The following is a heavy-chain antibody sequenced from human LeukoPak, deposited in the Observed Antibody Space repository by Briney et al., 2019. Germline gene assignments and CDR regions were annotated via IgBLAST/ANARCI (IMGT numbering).Heavy chain of an antibody. V-gene: IGHV3-30*18. Sequence: GGSLRLSCTASGFTFSDYSVNWVRQAPAKGLEWVAIISYDGSNKYYADSVKGRFTISRDNSKNTLYLQMNSLRAEDTAVYYCAKSTTVTQRGYFDYWGQGTLVTVSS. CDR1: GFTFSDYS. D-gene: IGHD4-17*01. CDR2: ISYDGSNK. CDR3: AKSTTVTQRGYFDY. J-gene: IGHJ4*02.